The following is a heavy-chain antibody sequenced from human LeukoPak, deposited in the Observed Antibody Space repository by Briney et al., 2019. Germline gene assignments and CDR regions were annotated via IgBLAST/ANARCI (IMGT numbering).Heavy chain of an antibody. V-gene: IGHV4-34*01. Sequence: PSETLSLTCAVYGGSFSGYYWSWIRQPPGKGLEWIGEINYSGSTNYNPSLKSRVTISVGTSKNQFSLKLSSVTAADTAVYYCARGPDPGKVGAAIYYYYGMDVWGQGTTVTVSS. CDR1: GGSFSGYY. D-gene: IGHD1-26*01. CDR2: INYSGST. J-gene: IGHJ6*02. CDR3: ARGPDPGKVGAAIYYYYGMDV.